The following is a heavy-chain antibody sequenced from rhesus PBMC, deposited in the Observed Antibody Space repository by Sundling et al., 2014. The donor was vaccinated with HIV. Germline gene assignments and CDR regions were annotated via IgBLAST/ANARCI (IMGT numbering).Heavy chain of an antibody. Sequence: QVQLQGSGPGLVKPSETLPLTCAVSGVSISSNYWRWIRQAPGKGLEWIGRIYGGDGSTDYKSSLKSRVTISIDTSKNQFSLKLTSVTAADTAVYYCAREEWQLYVDYWGQGVLVTVSS. CDR2: IYGGDGST. J-gene: IGHJ4*01. CDR1: GVSISSNY. V-gene: IGHV4S2*01. CDR3: AREEWQLYVDY. D-gene: IGHD1-44*02.